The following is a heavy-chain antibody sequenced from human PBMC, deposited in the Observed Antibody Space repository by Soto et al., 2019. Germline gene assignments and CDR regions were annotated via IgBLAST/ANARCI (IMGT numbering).Heavy chain of an antibody. CDR3: ASYGAYGPVSVDY. J-gene: IGHJ4*02. D-gene: IGHD4-17*01. CDR1: GGSISSSNW. Sequence: QVQLQESGPGLVKPSGTLSLTCAVSGGSISSSNWWSWVRQPPGKGLEWIGEIFHSGSTNHNPSPKRGVTISVDKSKNQFSLKLSSVTAADTVVYYCASYGAYGPVSVDYWGQGTLVTVSS. V-gene: IGHV4-4*02. CDR2: IFHSGST.